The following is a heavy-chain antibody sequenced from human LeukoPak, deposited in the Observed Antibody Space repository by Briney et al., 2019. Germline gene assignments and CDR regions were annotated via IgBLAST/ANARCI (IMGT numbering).Heavy chain of an antibody. CDR3: ARGRWWFAGRPPHYMDV. V-gene: IGHV4-34*01. CDR2: INHSGST. D-gene: IGHD6-6*01. Sequence: SETLSLTCAVYGGSFSGYYWSWIRQPPGKGLEWIGEINHSGSTNYNPSLKSRVTISVDTSKNQFSLKPSSVTAADTAVYYCARGRWWFAGRPPHYMDVWGKGTTVTVSS. CDR1: GGSFSGYY. J-gene: IGHJ6*03.